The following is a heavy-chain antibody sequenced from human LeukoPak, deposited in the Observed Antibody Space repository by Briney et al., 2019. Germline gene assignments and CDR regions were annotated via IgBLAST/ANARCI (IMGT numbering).Heavy chain of an antibody. V-gene: IGHV3-21*01. CDR2: ISSSSSYI. J-gene: IGHJ3*02. CDR3: AREEAFDI. CDR1: GITFSSYS. Sequence: GGSLRLSCAASGITFSSYSMNWVRQAPGKGLEWVSSISSSSSYIYYADSLKGRFTISRDNANNSLYLQMNSLRAEDTAVYYCAREEAFDIWGQGTMVTVFS.